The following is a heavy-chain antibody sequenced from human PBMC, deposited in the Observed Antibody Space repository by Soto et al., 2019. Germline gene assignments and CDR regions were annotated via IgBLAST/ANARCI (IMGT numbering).Heavy chain of an antibody. CDR1: GFTFSSYS. CDR2: ISSSSSYI. Sequence: GGSLRLSCAASGFTFSSYSMNWVRQAPGKGLEWVSSISSSSSYIYYADSVKGRFTIFRDNAKNSLYLQMNSLRAEDTAVYYCARLGEMAAIRNYYFDYWGQGTLVTVSS. V-gene: IGHV3-21*01. D-gene: IGHD6-19*01. CDR3: ARLGEMAAIRNYYFDY. J-gene: IGHJ4*02.